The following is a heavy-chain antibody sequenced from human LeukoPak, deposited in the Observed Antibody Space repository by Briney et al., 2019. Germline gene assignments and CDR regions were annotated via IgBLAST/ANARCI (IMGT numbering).Heavy chain of an antibody. CDR1: GGSISSYY. CDR2: IYYCGSA. J-gene: IGHJ4*02. CDR3: ARATYYYGSGSYDY. V-gene: IGHV4-59*01. D-gene: IGHD3-10*01. Sequence: SETLSLTCTVSGGSISSYYWSWIRQPPGKGLEWIGYIYYCGSANYNPSLRSRVTISVDTSKNQFSLKLSSVTAADTAVYYCARATYYYGSGSYDYWGQGTLVTVSS.